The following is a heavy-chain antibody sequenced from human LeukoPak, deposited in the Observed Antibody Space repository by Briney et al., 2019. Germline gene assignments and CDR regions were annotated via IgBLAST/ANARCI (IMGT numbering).Heavy chain of an antibody. CDR3: ARDRGLYWRFGELLPYYYYYYGMDV. J-gene: IGHJ6*02. CDR1: GGSISSSSYY. Sequence: PSETLSLTCTVSGGSISSSSYYWGWIRQPPGKGLEWIGSIYYSGSTYYNPSLKSRVTISVDTSKNQFSLKLSSVTAADTAVYYCARDRGLYWRFGELLPYYYYYYGMDVWGQGTTVTVSS. CDR2: IYYSGST. D-gene: IGHD3-10*01. V-gene: IGHV4-39*07.